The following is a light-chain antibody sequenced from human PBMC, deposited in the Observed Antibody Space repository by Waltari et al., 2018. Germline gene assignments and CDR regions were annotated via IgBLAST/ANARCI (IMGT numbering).Light chain of an antibody. CDR3: QAWDSITDVV. CDR2: QDS. V-gene: IGLV3-1*01. CDR1: RLEDKY. J-gene: IGLJ3*02. Sequence: YKLTQPPSVSVSPGQTASITCSGDRLEDKYVCWYQQKTGQSPVLVMHQDSRRPSGIPERCSGSSSGNTATLTISGTQAMDEADYYCQAWDSITDVVFGGGTRLTVL.